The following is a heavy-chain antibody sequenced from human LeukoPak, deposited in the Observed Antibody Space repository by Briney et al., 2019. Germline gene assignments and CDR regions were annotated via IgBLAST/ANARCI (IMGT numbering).Heavy chain of an antibody. V-gene: IGHV3-21*01. J-gene: IGHJ4*02. Sequence: GGSLRLSCAASGFTFSSYSMNWVRQAPGKGLEWVSSISSSSSYIYYADSVKGRFTISRDNAKNSLYLQMNSLRAEDTAVYYCARADCSGGSCYSYFDYWGQRTLVTVSS. CDR3: ARADCSGGSCYSYFDY. CDR2: ISSSSSYI. CDR1: GFTFSSYS. D-gene: IGHD2-15*01.